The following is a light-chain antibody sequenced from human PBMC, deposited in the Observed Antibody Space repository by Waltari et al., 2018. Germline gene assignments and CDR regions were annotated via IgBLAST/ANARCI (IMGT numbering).Light chain of an antibody. CDR1: ELPRKY. V-gene: IGLV3-10*01. Sequence: SYELTQTPSVSVSPGQTARITCSGHELPRKYAYWFQQKSGQAPRLVRYEDTQRPSGIPERFSGSSSGTVATLTITGAQVDDEADYYCYSSDSTGLRVFGGGTTVVVL. J-gene: IGLJ1*01. CDR2: EDT. CDR3: YSSDSTGLRV.